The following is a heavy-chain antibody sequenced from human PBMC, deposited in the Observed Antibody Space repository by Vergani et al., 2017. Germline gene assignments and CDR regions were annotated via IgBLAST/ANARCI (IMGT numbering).Heavy chain of an antibody. Sequence: QVQLVQSGAEVKKPGSSVKVSCKASGGTFSSYAISWVRQAPGQGLEWMGRIIPIFGTANYAQKFQGRVTITADESTSTAYMELSSLRSEDTAVYYCAGHRGDYYDSKGYSNHDAVDIWGQGTMVTVSS. CDR2: IIPIFGTA. V-gene: IGHV1-69*13. CDR3: AGHRGDYYDSKGYSNHDAVDI. CDR1: GGTFSSYA. J-gene: IGHJ3*02. D-gene: IGHD3-22*01.